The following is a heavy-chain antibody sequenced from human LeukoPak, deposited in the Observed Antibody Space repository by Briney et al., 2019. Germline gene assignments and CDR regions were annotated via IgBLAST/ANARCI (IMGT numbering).Heavy chain of an antibody. Sequence: GEALKISRKGSGYSFTSYWIGRVRQMPGKGLGWGGIIYPGDSDTRYSPSFQGQVTISADKSISTAYLQWSRLKASDTAMYYCARQGDILTGYDFWGQGTLVTVSS. D-gene: IGHD3-9*01. CDR3: ARQGDILTGYDF. J-gene: IGHJ4*02. CDR2: IYPGDSDT. V-gene: IGHV5-51*01. CDR1: GYSFTSYW.